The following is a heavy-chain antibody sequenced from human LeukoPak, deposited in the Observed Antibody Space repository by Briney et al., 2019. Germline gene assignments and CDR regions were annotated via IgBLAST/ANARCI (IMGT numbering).Heavy chain of an antibody. CDR1: GASVSSASY. D-gene: IGHD1-26*01. V-gene: IGHV4-61*01. CDR3: ARSRAFNSGAFDP. CDR2: IYNGVNT. J-gene: IGHJ5*02. Sequence: SETLSLTCSVSGASVSSASYWSWIRQPPGKGVEWIAHIYNGVNTNYNPSLKSRVTISVDTSKNQFSLRLNSVTAADTAVYYCARSRAFNSGAFDPWGQGSLVTVSS.